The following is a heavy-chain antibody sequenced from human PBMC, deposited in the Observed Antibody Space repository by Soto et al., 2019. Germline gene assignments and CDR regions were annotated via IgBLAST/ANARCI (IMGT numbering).Heavy chain of an antibody. V-gene: IGHV4-38-2*01. CDR3: ARAKYSSGWFDY. CDR2: IYHSGST. J-gene: IGHJ4*02. CDR1: GYSISSGYY. D-gene: IGHD6-19*01. Sequence: PSETLSLTCAVSGYSISSGYYWGWIRQPPGKGLEWIGSIYHSGSTYYNPSLKSRVTISVDTSKNQFSLKLSSVTAADTAVYYCARAKYSSGWFDYWGQGTLVTVSS.